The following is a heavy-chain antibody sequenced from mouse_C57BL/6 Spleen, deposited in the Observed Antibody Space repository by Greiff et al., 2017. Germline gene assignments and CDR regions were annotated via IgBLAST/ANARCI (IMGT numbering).Heavy chain of an antibody. CDR3: ARWLLRGGKARDY. V-gene: IGHV1-61*01. CDR2: IYPSDSET. J-gene: IGHJ4*01. D-gene: IGHD2-3*01. Sequence: VQQRPGQGLERIGYIYPSDSETHYNQKFKDKATLTVNKSSSTAYMQVSSLTSEDSAVYYWARWLLRGGKARDYWGQGTSVTVSS.